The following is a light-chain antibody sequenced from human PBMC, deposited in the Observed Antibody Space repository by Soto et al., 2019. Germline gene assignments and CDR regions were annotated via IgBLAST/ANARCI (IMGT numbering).Light chain of an antibody. J-gene: IGKJ4*01. CDR2: DAS. CDR1: QRINNY. Sequence: EIVLTQSPFTLSLSPGERATLSCRASQRINNYLAWYQQKPGQPPRLLIYDASNRATAIPVRFSGSGSGTDFTLAICSLEPEDSAVYYCQYRGIWPPGATFGGGTKVEIK. V-gene: IGKV3-11*01. CDR3: QYRGIWPPGAT.